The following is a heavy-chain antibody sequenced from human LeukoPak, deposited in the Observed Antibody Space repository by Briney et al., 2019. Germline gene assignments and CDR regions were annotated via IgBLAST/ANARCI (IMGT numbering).Heavy chain of an antibody. J-gene: IGHJ4*02. D-gene: IGHD5-12*01. CDR1: GFIFSNYG. Sequence: SGGSLRLSCAASGFIFSNYGMHWVRQAPGKGLGWVAVISYDGSNRYYADSVKGRFTISRDNSKNTLYVQMNSLRAEDTAVYYCAKGETGGGYVRDYYFDYWGQGTLVTVAS. V-gene: IGHV3-30*18. CDR2: ISYDGSNR. CDR3: AKGETGGGYVRDYYFDY.